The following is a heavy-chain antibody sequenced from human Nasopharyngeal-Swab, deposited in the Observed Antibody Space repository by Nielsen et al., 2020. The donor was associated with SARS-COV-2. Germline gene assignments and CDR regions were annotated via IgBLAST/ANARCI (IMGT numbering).Heavy chain of an antibody. J-gene: IGHJ5*02. CDR1: GGSLSRSNNY. D-gene: IGHD4/OR15-4a*01. CDR2: ISDGGTT. CDR3: ARDTDYIPTGFDP. Sequence: SETLSLTCTVSGGSLSRSNNYWGWIRQPPGKGMEWIGSISDGGTTYFNPSLQSRVTISMDVSKSQFSLKLTSVTAADTAVYYCARDTDYIPTGFDPWGQGTQVTVSS. V-gene: IGHV4-39*07.